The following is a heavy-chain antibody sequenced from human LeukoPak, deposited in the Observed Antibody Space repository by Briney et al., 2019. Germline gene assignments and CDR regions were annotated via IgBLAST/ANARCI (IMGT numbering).Heavy chain of an antibody. CDR1: GFTFSAYG. J-gene: IGHJ4*02. CDR2: IWYDGSKK. CDR3: ARDIQYFEILTGYSALDY. Sequence: GGSLRLSCAASGFTFSAYGVHWVRQPPAKGLEGVAVIWYDGSKKYYADSVNGRFTISRDNSKNTLYLQINSLRDEDTAVYYCARDIQYFEILTGYSALDYWGQGTLVTVSS. V-gene: IGHV3-33*01. D-gene: IGHD3-9*01.